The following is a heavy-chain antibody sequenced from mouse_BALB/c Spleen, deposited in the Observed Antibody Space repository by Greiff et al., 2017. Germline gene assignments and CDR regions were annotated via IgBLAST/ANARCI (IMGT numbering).Heavy chain of an antibody. CDR3: ARSLLGFDY. CDR1: GYSITSDYA. J-gene: IGHJ2*01. V-gene: IGHV3-2*02. D-gene: IGHD2-1*01. Sequence: EVHLVESGPGLVKPSQSLSLTCTVTGYSITSDYAWNWIRQFPGNKLEWMGYISYSGSTSYNPSLKSRISITRDTSKNQFFLQLNSVTTEDTATYYCARSLLGFDYWGQGTTLTVSS. CDR2: ISYSGST.